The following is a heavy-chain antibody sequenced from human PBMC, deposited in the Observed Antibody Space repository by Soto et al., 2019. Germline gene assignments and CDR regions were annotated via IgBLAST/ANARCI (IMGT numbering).Heavy chain of an antibody. V-gene: IGHV1-69*01. CDR3: ATDGGAVDTAFYYGMDV. Sequence: QVQLVQSGAEVKKPGSSVKVSCKASGGTFSSYAISWVRQAPGQGLEWMGGIIPIFGTANYAQKFQGRVTITADESTSTAYMELSSLRSEDTAVYYCATDGGAVDTAFYYGMDVWGQGTTVTVSS. J-gene: IGHJ6*02. CDR1: GGTFSSYA. CDR2: IIPIFGTA. D-gene: IGHD5-18*01.